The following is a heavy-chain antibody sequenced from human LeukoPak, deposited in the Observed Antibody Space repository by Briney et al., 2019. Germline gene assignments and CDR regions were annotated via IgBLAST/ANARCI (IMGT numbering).Heavy chain of an antibody. D-gene: IGHD3-10*01. CDR1: GVSISSYY. Sequence: PAETLSLTCPVSGVSISSYYWSWIRQPPGKGLEWIGCIYYIGSTNYNPSLKTRLTISANTTKHQFSLKLSSVTASDTAVYYCGTNTYYYGSGTYYYYGIGVWGQGTTVTVSS. V-gene: IGHV4-59*01. CDR3: GTNTYYYGSGTYYYYGIGV. CDR2: IYYIGST. J-gene: IGHJ6*02.